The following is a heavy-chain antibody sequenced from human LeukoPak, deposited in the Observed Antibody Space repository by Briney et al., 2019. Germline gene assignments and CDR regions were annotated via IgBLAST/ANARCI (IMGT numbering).Heavy chain of an antibody. Sequence: GGSLRLSCAASGFTFNNYAMSWVRQAPEKGLVWVSRINTDETITNYADSVEGRFTISRDNAKNTLYLQMNNLRAEDTAVYYCSGGGSGWYSNYWGLGTLVTVSS. CDR2: INTDETIT. CDR3: SGGGSGWYSNY. V-gene: IGHV3-74*01. D-gene: IGHD6-19*01. J-gene: IGHJ4*02. CDR1: GFTFNNYA.